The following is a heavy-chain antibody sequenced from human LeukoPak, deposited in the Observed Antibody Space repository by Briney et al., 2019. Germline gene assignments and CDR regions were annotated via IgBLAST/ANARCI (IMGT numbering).Heavy chain of an antibody. Sequence: GASVKVSCKASGYTFTDYALHWVRQAPGQRLEWMGWTNGATGNTRFSQDFEGRLTITIDTSASTAYMELSSLRSEDTAVYNCARSPGGNARTWLDYWGQGTLVTVSS. D-gene: IGHD4-23*01. J-gene: IGHJ4*02. V-gene: IGHV1-3*02. CDR1: GYTFTDYA. CDR2: TNGATGNT. CDR3: ARSPGGNARTWLDY.